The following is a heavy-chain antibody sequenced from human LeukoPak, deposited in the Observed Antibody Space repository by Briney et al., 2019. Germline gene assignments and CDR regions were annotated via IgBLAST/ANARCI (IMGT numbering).Heavy chain of an antibody. D-gene: IGHD2-2*01. CDR3: AKDILSHVGTNCYVAFDI. Sequence: PGRSLRLSCAASGFTFVDHAMHWVRQAPGKGLEWVSGITWSGGTMGYADSVKGRFTISRDNTKNSLFLQMNSLRAEDTALYYCAKDILSHVGTNCYVAFDIGGQGTMVTVS. CDR1: GFTFVDHA. J-gene: IGHJ3*02. V-gene: IGHV3-9*01. CDR2: ITWSGGTM.